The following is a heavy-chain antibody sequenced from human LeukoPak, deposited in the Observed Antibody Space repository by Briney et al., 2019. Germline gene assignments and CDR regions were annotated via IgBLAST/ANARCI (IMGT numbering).Heavy chain of an antibody. J-gene: IGHJ5*02. Sequence: ASVKVSCKASGYTFTGYYMHWVRQAPGQGLEWMGWINPNSGGTNYAQKFQGRVTMTRDTSISTAYVELSRLRSDDTAVYYCARGRIAARPDWFDPWGQGTLVTVSS. D-gene: IGHD6-13*01. CDR1: GYTFTGYY. V-gene: IGHV1-2*02. CDR2: INPNSGGT. CDR3: ARGRIAARPDWFDP.